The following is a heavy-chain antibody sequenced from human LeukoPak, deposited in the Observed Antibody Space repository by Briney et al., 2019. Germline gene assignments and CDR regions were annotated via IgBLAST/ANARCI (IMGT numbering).Heavy chain of an antibody. CDR2: ISSSGSTI. CDR3: ARRAGDYSNPYDY. V-gene: IGHV3-48*03. Sequence: WGSLRLSCAASGFTFSSYEMNWVRQAPGKGLEWVSYISSSGSTIYYADSVKGRFTISRDNAKNSLYLQMNSLRGEDTAVYYCARRAGDYSNPYDYWGQGTLVTVCS. D-gene: IGHD3-22*01. J-gene: IGHJ4*02. CDR1: GFTFSSYE.